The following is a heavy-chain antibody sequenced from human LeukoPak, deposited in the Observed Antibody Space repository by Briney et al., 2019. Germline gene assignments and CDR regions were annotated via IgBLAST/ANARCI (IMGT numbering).Heavy chain of an antibody. V-gene: IGHV3-11*05. D-gene: IGHD5-12*01. CDR1: GFTFSDYY. Sequence: PGGSLRLSCAASGFTFSDYYMSWIRQGPGKGLEWVSYISSSSGHINYADSVKGRFTVSRDNSKNTLFLQMNSLRVEDTAVYYCATVGGYGSHFDYWGQGTLVTVSS. J-gene: IGHJ4*02. CDR2: ISSSSGHI. CDR3: ATVGGYGSHFDY.